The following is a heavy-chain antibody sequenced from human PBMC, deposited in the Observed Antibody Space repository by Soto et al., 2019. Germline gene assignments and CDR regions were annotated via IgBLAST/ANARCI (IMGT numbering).Heavy chain of an antibody. V-gene: IGHV1-46*01. CDR1: GYTFTSYY. J-gene: IGHJ5*01. D-gene: IGHD3-3*01. CDR3: AREDYDFWSGSEVGKAFDS. CDR2: INPSGGST. Sequence: ASVKVSCKASGYTFTSYYIHWVRQAPGQGLEWMGIINPSGGSTTYAQKFQGRVTMTRDTSTSTVYMELSSLRSEDTAVYYCAREDYDFWSGSEVGKAFDSWAQGTLVTVS.